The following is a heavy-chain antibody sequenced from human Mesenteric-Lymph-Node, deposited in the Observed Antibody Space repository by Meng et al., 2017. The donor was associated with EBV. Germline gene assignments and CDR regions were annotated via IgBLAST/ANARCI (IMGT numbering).Heavy chain of an antibody. Sequence: QLQLQESGPGLVKPSEPLSLTCTVSGGSISSSTYYWGWVRQPPGKGLEWIGTMYYVGSTYYNPSLKSRVTISVDPPKNQFSLRLSSVTAADTAVYYCARADYFDTSGNVDFWGQGTLVTVSS. D-gene: IGHD3-22*01. V-gene: IGHV4-39*01. CDR2: MYYVGST. CDR3: ARADYFDTSGNVDF. J-gene: IGHJ4*02. CDR1: GGSISSSTYY.